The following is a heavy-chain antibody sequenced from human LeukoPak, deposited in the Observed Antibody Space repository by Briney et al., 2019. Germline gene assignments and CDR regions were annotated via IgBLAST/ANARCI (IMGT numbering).Heavy chain of an antibody. CDR2: IYHSGST. D-gene: IGHD5-18*01. J-gene: IGHJ4*02. CDR1: GYSISSGYY. Sequence: SETLSLTCTVSGYSISSGYYWGWIRQPPGKGLEWIGSIYHSGSTYYNPSLKSRVTISVDTSKNQFSLKLSSATAADTAVYYCARDVTAVDYWGQGTLVTVSS. CDR3: ARDVTAVDY. V-gene: IGHV4-38-2*02.